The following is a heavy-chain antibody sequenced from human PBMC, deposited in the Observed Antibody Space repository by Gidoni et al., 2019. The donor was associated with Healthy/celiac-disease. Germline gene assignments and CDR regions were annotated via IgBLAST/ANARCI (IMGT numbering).Heavy chain of an antibody. J-gene: IGHJ4*02. CDR1: GFTFSSYG. Sequence: QVQLVESGGGVVQPGRSLRLPCAASGFTFSSYGMHWVRQAPGKGLEWVAVISYDGSNKYYADSVKGRFTISRDNSKNTLYLQMNSLRAEDTAVYYCAKWRIAVAGSRGNYFDYWGQGTLVTVSS. CDR3: AKWRIAVAGSRGNYFDY. D-gene: IGHD6-19*01. CDR2: ISYDGSNK. V-gene: IGHV3-30*18.